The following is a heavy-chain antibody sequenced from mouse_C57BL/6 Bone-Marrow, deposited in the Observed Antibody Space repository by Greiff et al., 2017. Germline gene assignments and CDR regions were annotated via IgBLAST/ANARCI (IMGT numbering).Heavy chain of an antibody. CDR3: ARGVGDYAMDY. J-gene: IGHJ4*01. CDR1: GYTFTSYW. CDR2: INPSNGGT. D-gene: IGHD3-3*01. Sequence: QVQLQQSGTELVKPGASVKLSCKASGYTFTSYWMHWVKQRPGQGLEWIGNINPSNGGTNYNEKFKSKATLTVDKSSSTAYMQLSSLTSEDSAVYCCARGVGDYAMDYWGQGTSVTVSS. V-gene: IGHV1-53*01.